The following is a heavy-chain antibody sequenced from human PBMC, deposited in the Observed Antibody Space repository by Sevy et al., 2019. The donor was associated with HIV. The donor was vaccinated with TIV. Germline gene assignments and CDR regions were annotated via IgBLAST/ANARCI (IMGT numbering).Heavy chain of an antibody. V-gene: IGHV3-9*01. J-gene: IGHJ6*02. D-gene: IGHD5-18*01. CDR1: GFTFDDYA. CDR3: AKDIGGYSYGYGLYYYYGMDV. Sequence: GGSLRLSCAASGFTFDDYAMHWVRQAPGKGLEWVSGISWNSGSIGYAESVKGRFTISRDNAKNSLYLQMNSRRAEDTALYYCAKDIGGYSYGYGLYYYYGMDVWGQGTTVTVSS. CDR2: ISWNSGSI.